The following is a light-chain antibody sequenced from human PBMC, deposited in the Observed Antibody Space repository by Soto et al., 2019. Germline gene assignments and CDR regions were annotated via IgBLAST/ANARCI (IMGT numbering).Light chain of an antibody. CDR1: QSISTN. Sequence: EIVMTQSPATLSVSPGERVTLSCRAGQSISTNLAWYQQKLGQAPRLLIFDASTRAADIPVRFSGRGSGTDFTLTISSVQSEDFAVYYCQQYDNWPLYTFGQGTKVDIK. V-gene: IGKV3-15*01. J-gene: IGKJ2*01. CDR3: QQYDNWPLYT. CDR2: DAS.